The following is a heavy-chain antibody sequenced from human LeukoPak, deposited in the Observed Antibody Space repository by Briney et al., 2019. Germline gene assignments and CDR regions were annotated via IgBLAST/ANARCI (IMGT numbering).Heavy chain of an antibody. CDR1: GGSINSYY. CDR3: ARDYIVVVVAATPDYYGMDV. V-gene: IGHV4-39*07. D-gene: IGHD2-15*01. J-gene: IGHJ6*02. Sequence: PSETLSLTCSVSGGSINSYYWSWIRQPPGKGVEWIGSIYYSGSTYYNPSLKSRVTISVDTSKNQFSLKLSSVTAADTAVYYCARDYIVVVVAATPDYYGMDVWGQGTTVTVSS. CDR2: IYYSGST.